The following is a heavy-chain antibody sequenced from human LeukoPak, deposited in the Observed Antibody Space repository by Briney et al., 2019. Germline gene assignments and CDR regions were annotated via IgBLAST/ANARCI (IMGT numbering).Heavy chain of an antibody. J-gene: IGHJ6*03. Sequence: SETLSLTCAVYGGSFSGHYWSWIRQPPGKGLEWVGEINHSGNTNYNPSLKSRVTISVGTSKNQFSLKLGSVTAADTSVYYCASRGGYKFRFTDYYYYYMDVWGNGTTVTVSS. V-gene: IGHV4-34*01. CDR2: INHSGNT. CDR3: ASRGGYKFRFTDYYYYYMDV. CDR1: GGSFSGHY. D-gene: IGHD5-24*01.